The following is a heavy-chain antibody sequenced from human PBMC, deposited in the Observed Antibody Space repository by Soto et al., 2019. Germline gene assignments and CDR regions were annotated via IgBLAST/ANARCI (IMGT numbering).Heavy chain of an antibody. D-gene: IGHD2-15*01. CDR2: ISAYNGNT. V-gene: IGHV1-18*01. J-gene: IGHJ6*03. Sequence: ASVKVSCKASGYTFTSYGISWVRQAPGQGLEWMGWISAYNGNTNYAQKLQGRVTMTTDTSTSTAYMELRSLRSDDTAVYYCERAGYCSGGRCYGYYYYYMDVWGKGTTVTVSS. CDR1: GYTFTSYG. CDR3: ERAGYCSGGRCYGYYYYYMDV.